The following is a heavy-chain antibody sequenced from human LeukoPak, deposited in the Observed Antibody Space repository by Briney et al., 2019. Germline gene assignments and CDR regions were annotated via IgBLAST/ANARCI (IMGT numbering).Heavy chain of an antibody. CDR1: GDSITTEHYW. CDR3: ARQLGVGVWAPHR. Sequence: SETLSLTCDVSGDSITTEHYWWGWLRQPPGKGLEWIAIIFYTGKIHDNPSLRNRISMSVDTSKDQFSLRLSAVTAADTAVYYCARQLGVGVWAPHRWGQGTLVTVSS. CDR2: IFYTGKI. J-gene: IGHJ4*02. V-gene: IGHV4-39*01. D-gene: IGHD3-16*01.